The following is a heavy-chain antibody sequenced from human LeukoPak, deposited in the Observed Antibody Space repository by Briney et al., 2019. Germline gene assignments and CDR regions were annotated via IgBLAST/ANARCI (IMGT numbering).Heavy chain of an antibody. CDR1: GYTFTSYA. Sequence: ASVKVSCKASGYTFTSYAMNWVRQAPGQGLEWMGWISAYNGNTNYAQKLQGRVTMTTDTSTSTAYMELRSLRSDDTAVYYCARQEVRGGSFDYWGQGTLVTVSS. D-gene: IGHD3-10*01. V-gene: IGHV1-18*01. J-gene: IGHJ4*02. CDR2: ISAYNGNT. CDR3: ARQEVRGGSFDY.